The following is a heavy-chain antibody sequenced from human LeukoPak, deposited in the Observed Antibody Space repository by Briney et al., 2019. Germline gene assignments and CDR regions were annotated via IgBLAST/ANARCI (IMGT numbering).Heavy chain of an antibody. CDR2: INPNSGGT. CDR1: GYTFTGYY. V-gene: IGHV1-2*02. J-gene: IGHJ4*02. Sequence: AASVKVSCKASGYTFTGYYMHWVRQAPGQGLEWMGWINPNSGGTNYAQKFQGRVTMTRDTSISTAYMELSRLRSDDTAVYYCAKDLYWGLNRIAAAGHDYWGQGTLVTVSS. CDR3: AKDLYWGLNRIAAAGHDY. D-gene: IGHD6-13*01.